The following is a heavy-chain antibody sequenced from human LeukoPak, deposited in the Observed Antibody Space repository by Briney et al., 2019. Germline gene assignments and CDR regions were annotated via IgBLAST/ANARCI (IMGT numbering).Heavy chain of an antibody. J-gene: IGHJ6*02. V-gene: IGHV4-4*02. CDR1: GDSISANNW. CDR3: ARDRDGMGV. Sequence: PSETQSLTCAVSGDSISANNWWSWVRQPPGKGLEWIGEIHHSGSTNYNPSLKGRVTISVDKSKNQFSLKLSSATAADTAVYYCARDRDGMGVWGQGTTVTVSS. CDR2: IHHSGST. D-gene: IGHD3-10*01.